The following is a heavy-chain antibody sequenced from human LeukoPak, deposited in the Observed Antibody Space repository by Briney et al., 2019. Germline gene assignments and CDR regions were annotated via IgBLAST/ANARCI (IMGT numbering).Heavy chain of an antibody. CDR1: GFIFSTYS. CDR2: ISSSISYI. Sequence: GGSLRLSCAASGFIFSTYSMNWVRQAPGKGLEWVSAISSSISYIYYADSVKVRFTISRDNAKNSLYLQMNSLSAEDTAVYYCAREGPIVVVPAAWTYYFDYWGQGTLVTVSS. D-gene: IGHD2-2*01. V-gene: IGHV3-21*01. J-gene: IGHJ4*02. CDR3: AREGPIVVVPAAWTYYFDY.